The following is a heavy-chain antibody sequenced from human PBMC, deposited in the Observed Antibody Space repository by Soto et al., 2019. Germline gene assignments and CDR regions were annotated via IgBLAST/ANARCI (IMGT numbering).Heavy chain of an antibody. D-gene: IGHD3-9*01. CDR1: GFTFSSYA. CDR3: AKDRYRAQIKDFDY. V-gene: IGHV3-23*01. Sequence: GGSLRLSCAASGFTFSSYAMSWVRQAPGKGLEWVSAISGSGGSTYYADSVKGRFTISRDNSKNTLSLQMNSLRAEDTAVYYCAKDRYRAQIKDFDYWGRGTLVTVSS. J-gene: IGHJ4*02. CDR2: ISGSGGST.